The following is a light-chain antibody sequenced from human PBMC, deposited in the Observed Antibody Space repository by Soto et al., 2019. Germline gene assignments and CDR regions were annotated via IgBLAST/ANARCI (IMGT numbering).Light chain of an antibody. V-gene: IGKV3-15*01. CDR2: GAS. J-gene: IGKJ1*01. CDR3: HHYNNWPRT. Sequence: EIVMTQSPASLSVSPGERATLSCRASQNVNSNLAWYQQKPGQAPRFLIYGASTRATGIPARFGGSGSGTEFTLTISSLQSEDFAVYYCHHYNNWPRTFGQGTKVDIK. CDR1: QNVNSN.